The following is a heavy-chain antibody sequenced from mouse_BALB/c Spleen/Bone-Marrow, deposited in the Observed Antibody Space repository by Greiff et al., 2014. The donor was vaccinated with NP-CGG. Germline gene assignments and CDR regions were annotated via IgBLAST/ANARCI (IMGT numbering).Heavy chain of an antibody. Sequence: EVMLVESGGDLVKPGGSLKLSCAASGFTFSTYGMSWVRQTPDKRLEWVAAISNGGIYTYYPDTVKGRFTISRDSAKNTLYLQMSSLKSEDTAMYYCVRPYDYGTWFAYWGQGTLVTVSA. V-gene: IGHV5-6*02. CDR1: GFTFSTYG. D-gene: IGHD2-4*01. CDR2: ISNGGIYT. J-gene: IGHJ3*01. CDR3: VRPYDYGTWFAY.